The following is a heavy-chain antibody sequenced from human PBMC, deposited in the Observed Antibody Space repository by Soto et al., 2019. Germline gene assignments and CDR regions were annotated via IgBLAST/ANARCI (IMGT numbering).Heavy chain of an antibody. Sequence: GGSLRLSCAASGFTFSSYAMHWVRQAPGKGLEWVAVISYDGSNKYYADSVKGRFTISRDNSKNTLYLQMNSLRAEDTAVYYCARSSAAYYYDSSGYSFDYWGQGTLVTVSS. J-gene: IGHJ4*02. CDR3: ARSSAAYYYDSSGYSFDY. CDR1: GFTFSSYA. CDR2: ISYDGSNK. V-gene: IGHV3-30*04. D-gene: IGHD3-22*01.